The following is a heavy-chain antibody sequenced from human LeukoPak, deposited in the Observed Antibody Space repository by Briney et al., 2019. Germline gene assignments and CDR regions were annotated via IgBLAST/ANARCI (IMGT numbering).Heavy chain of an antibody. CDR2: IIPIFGTA. CDR1: GGTFSSYA. CDR3: ATESYSSSWYYYYYGMDV. J-gene: IGHJ6*02. Sequence: ASVKVSCKASGGTFSSYAISWVRQAPGQGLEWMGGIIPIFGTANYAQKFQGRVTITADESTSTAYMELSSLRSEDTAVYYCATESYSSSWYYYYYGMDVWGQGTMVTVSS. V-gene: IGHV1-69*13. D-gene: IGHD6-13*01.